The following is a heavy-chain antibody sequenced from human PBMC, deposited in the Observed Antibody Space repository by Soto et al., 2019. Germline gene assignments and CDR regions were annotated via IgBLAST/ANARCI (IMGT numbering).Heavy chain of an antibody. Sequence: EVQLVESGGGLVQPGGSLRLSCAASGFTFSSYSMNWVRQAPGKGLEWVSCISSTSVTIYYADSVNGRFTISRDNAKNSLYLQMNSLRAEDTAVYYCARDDGSGSYPDFDTWGQGTLVTVSS. J-gene: IGHJ4*02. CDR3: ARDDGSGSYPDFDT. CDR2: ISSTSVTI. CDR1: GFTFSSYS. D-gene: IGHD1-26*01. V-gene: IGHV3-48*01.